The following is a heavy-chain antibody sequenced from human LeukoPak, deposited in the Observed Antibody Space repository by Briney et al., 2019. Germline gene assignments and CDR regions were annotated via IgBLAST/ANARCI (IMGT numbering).Heavy chain of an antibody. V-gene: IGHV4-31*03. J-gene: IGHJ6*04. CDR3: ARDRNVRPTKYYYGSGTTSGMDV. CDR2: IYYSVST. D-gene: IGHD3-10*01. Sequence: SETLSLTCTVSVGSISSGGYYWSWIRQHPVKGLEWIGYIYYSVSTYYNPSLKSRVTISVDTSKNQFSLKLSSVTAADTAVYYCARDRNVRPTKYYYGSGTTSGMDVWGKGTTVTVSS. CDR1: VGSISSGGYY.